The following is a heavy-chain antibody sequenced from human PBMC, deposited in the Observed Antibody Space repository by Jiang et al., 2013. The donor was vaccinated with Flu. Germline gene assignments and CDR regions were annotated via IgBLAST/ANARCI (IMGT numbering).Heavy chain of an antibody. D-gene: IGHD2-2*01. J-gene: IGHJ4*02. Sequence: YYADSVKGRFTISRDNSKNTLYLQMNTLRAEDTALYFCAKGRSGSSTSCYNYWGQGTLVTVSS. CDR3: AKGRSGSSTSCYNY. V-gene: IGHV3-23*01.